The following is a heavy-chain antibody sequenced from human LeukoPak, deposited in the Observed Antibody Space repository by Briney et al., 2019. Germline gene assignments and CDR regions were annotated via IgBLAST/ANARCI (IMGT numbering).Heavy chain of an antibody. CDR1: GFTFSSYA. CDR2: ISYDGSNK. V-gene: IGHV3-30*04. D-gene: IGHD6-13*01. CDR3: ARDRIAAGPLGY. J-gene: IGHJ4*02. Sequence: PGGSLRLSCAASGFTFSSYAMHWVRQAPGKGLEWVAVISYDGSNKYYADSVKGRFTISRDNSKNTLNLQMNSLRAEDTAVYYCARDRIAAGPLGYWGQGTLVTVSS.